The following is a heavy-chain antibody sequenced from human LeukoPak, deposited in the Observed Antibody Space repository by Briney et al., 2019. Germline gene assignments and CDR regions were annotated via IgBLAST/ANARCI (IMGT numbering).Heavy chain of an antibody. CDR1: GFTFSSYG. J-gene: IGHJ3*02. CDR3: ATTRLTNGIAAALDAFDI. CDR2: ISYDGSNK. V-gene: IGHV3-30*03. Sequence: GRSLRLSCAASGFTFSSYGMHWVRQAPGKGLEWVAVISYDGSNKYYADSVKGRFTISRDNSKNTLYLQMNSLRAEDTAVYYCATTRLTNGIAAALDAFDIWGQGTMVTVSS. D-gene: IGHD6-13*01.